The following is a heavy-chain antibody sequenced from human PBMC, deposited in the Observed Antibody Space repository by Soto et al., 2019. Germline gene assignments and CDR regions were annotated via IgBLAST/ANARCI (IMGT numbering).Heavy chain of an antibody. D-gene: IGHD6-19*01. Sequence: PGGSLRLSCAASGFTFSSYAMSWVRQAPGKGLEWVSAISGSGGSTYYADSVKGRFTISRGNSKNTLYLQMNSLRAEDTAVYYCAQYSSGVGTYYYYGMDVWGQGTTVTVSS. CDR1: GFTFSSYA. CDR3: AQYSSGVGTYYYYGMDV. CDR2: ISGSGGST. V-gene: IGHV3-23*01. J-gene: IGHJ6*02.